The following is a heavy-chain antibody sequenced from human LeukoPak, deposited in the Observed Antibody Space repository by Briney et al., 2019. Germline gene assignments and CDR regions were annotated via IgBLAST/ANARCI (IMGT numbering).Heavy chain of an antibody. J-gene: IGHJ5*02. CDR1: GFTFSSNY. Sequence: GGSLRLSCAASGFTFSSNYMSWVRQAPGEGLEWVAVIHSGGSTYYADSVKGRFTISRDNSKNTLYLQMNSLRAEDTAVYYCARVTDFGGDWFDPWGQGTLVTVSS. CDR3: ARVTDFGGDWFDP. V-gene: IGHV3-53*01. D-gene: IGHD4-23*01. CDR2: IHSGGST.